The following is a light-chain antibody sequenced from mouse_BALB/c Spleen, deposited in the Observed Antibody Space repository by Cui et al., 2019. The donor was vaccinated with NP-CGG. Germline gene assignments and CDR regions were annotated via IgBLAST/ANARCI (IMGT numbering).Light chain of an antibody. CDR2: GTN. CDR3: ALWYSNHWV. CDR1: TGAVTTSNY. Sequence: QSVETQDSAPTTSPGETVTLTCRSSTGAVTTSNYANWVQEKPDHLFTGLIGGTNNRPPGVPARFSGSLIGDKAALTITGAQTEDEAIYFCALWYSNHWVFGGGTKLTVL. V-gene: IGLV1*01. J-gene: IGLJ1*01.